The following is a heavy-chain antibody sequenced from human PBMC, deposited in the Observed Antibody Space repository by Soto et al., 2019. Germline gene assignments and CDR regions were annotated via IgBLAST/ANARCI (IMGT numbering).Heavy chain of an antibody. CDR3: ARGMTTVTTFDY. CDR2: IYHSGST. Sequence: SEPLSLTCTVSGASISSGDCYWNWIRQPPGKGLEWIGYIYHSGSTYYNPSLKSRVTISVDRSKNQFSLKLSSVTAADTAVYYCARGMTTVTTFDYWGQGTLVTVSS. CDR1: GASISSGDCY. V-gene: IGHV4-30-2*01. J-gene: IGHJ4*02. D-gene: IGHD4-17*01.